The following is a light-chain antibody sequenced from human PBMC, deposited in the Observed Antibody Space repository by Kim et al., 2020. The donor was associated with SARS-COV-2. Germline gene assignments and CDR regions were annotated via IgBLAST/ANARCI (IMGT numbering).Light chain of an antibody. CDR2: GAS. CDR3: QQDYNLPPLT. Sequence: PGERVTLSCRASQSVSSSYLTWYQQKPGQAPRLLIYGASTRATGIPARFSGSGSGTDFTLTISSLQPEDFAVYYCQQDYNLPPLTFGGGTKL. V-gene: IGKV3D-7*01. J-gene: IGKJ4*01. CDR1: QSVSSSY.